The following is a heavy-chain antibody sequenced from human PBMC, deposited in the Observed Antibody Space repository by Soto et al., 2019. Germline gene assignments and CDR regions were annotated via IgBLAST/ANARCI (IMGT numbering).Heavy chain of an antibody. D-gene: IGHD2-2*01. CDR2: IKSDGSKK. CDR1: AFTFSNYG. J-gene: IGHJ4*02. V-gene: IGHV3-33*01. CDR3: ARDDCSSPICLNY. Sequence: QVQLVESGGGVVQPGTSLSLSCAASAFTFSNYGMHWVRQAPGRGLEWVAAIKSDGSKKYYTDSVTGRFTISRDNSDNTLYLRMNSLRAEDTAVYYCARDDCSSPICLNYWGQGTLVTVSS.